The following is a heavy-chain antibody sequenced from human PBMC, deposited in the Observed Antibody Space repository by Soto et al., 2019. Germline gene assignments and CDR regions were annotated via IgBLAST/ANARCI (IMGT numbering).Heavy chain of an antibody. CDR2: IYYSGST. J-gene: IGHJ3*02. CDR3: ARVIVVVAATPFDAFDI. D-gene: IGHD2-15*01. V-gene: IGHV4-59*01. CDR1: GGSISSYY. Sequence: SETLSLTCTVSGGSISSYYWSWIRQPPGKGLEWIGYIYYSGSTNYNPSLKSRVTISVDTSKNQFSLKLSSVTAADTAVYYCARVIVVVAATPFDAFDIWGQGTMVTVSS.